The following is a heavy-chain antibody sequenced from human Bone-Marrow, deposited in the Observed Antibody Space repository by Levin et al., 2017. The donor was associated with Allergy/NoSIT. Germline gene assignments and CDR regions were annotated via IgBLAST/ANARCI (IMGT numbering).Heavy chain of an antibody. D-gene: IGHD3-10*01. J-gene: IGHJ4*02. Sequence: PSGGSLRLSCEGSGFDFSQYSMHWVPQAPGKGLEWVSYISGRSISIYYADSVKGRFTVSRDNAKNSVYLQMNSLRAEDTAVYYCARRMIPGLINAFDYWGQGILVTVSS. CDR3: ARRMIPGLINAFDY. CDR2: ISGRSISI. CDR1: GFDFSQYS. V-gene: IGHV3-48*01.